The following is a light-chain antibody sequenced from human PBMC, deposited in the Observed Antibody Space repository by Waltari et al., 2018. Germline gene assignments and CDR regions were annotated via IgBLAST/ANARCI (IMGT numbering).Light chain of an antibody. CDR2: WAA. Sequence: DTVMTQSPDSLAVSLGERSTINCKSSQSVLSTSSDKNYRAWYQQKSGQPPKLRINWAATREPGVPDRFVGSGSETEFTLTINSLQAEDVAVYYCQQYFRPPFTFGPGSKVDLK. V-gene: IGKV4-1*01. CDR1: QSVLSTSSDKNY. CDR3: QQYFRPPFT. J-gene: IGKJ3*01.